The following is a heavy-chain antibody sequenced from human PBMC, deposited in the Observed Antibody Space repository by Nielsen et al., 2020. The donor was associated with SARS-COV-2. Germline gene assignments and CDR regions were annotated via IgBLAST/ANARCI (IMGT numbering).Heavy chain of an antibody. CDR2: IYYSGST. V-gene: IGHV4-31*02. Sequence: WIRQPPGKGLEWIGYIYYSGSTYYNPSLKSRVTISVDTSKNQFSLKLSSVTAADTAVYYCASITMVRGVIRRGYFDYWGQGTRVTVSS. J-gene: IGHJ4*02. CDR3: ASITMVRGVIRRGYFDY. D-gene: IGHD3-10*01.